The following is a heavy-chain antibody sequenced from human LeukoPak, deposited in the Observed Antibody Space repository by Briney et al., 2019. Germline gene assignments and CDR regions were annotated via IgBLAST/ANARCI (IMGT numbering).Heavy chain of an antibody. CDR3: ARGGPWSGYPLYNWFDP. V-gene: IGHV1-69*13. CDR1: GGTFSSYA. D-gene: IGHD3-3*01. CDR2: IIPIFGTA. J-gene: IGHJ5*02. Sequence: RASVKVSCKASGGTFSSYAISWVRQSPGQGLEWMGGIIPIFGTANYAQKFQGRVTITADESTSTAYMELSSLRSEDTAVYYCARGGPWSGYPLYNWFDPWGQGTLVTVSS.